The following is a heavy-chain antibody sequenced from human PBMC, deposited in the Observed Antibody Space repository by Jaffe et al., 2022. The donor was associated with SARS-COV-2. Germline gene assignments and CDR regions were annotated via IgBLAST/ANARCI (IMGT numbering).Heavy chain of an antibody. V-gene: IGHV3-74*01. CDR1: GFSFSSYW. CDR2: IKSDGGGA. Sequence: EVQLVESGGDLVQPGGSLRLSCVASGFSFSSYWMNWVRQAPGKGPVWVSRIKSDGGGATYADSVKGRFTISRDNAKNTLNLQMSSLRAEDTAMYFCVRDNVAFDIWGRGTMVTVSS. J-gene: IGHJ3*02. CDR3: VRDNVAFDI.